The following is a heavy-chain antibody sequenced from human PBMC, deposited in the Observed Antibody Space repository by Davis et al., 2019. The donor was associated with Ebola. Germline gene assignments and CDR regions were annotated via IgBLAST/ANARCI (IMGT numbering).Heavy chain of an antibody. CDR2: INPNNGGT. Sequence: ASVKVSCKASGYTFTGYYMHWVRQAPGQGLEWMGWINPNNGGTNYAQKFQGRVTMTRDTSISTAYMELSRLRSDDTAVYYCARDGITIFGVVILYGMDVWGQGTTVTVSS. J-gene: IGHJ6*02. CDR3: ARDGITIFGVVILYGMDV. CDR1: GYTFTGYY. V-gene: IGHV1-2*02. D-gene: IGHD3-3*01.